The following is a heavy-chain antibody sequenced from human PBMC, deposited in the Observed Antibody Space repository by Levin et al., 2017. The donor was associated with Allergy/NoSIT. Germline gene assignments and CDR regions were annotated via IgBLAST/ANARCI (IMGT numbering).Heavy chain of an antibody. J-gene: IGHJ5*02. Sequence: SQTLSLTCTVSGGSIRSSSYYWGWLRQPPGKGLEWIGSIYYSGNTYYNPSLMSRVTISVDTSKNQFSLKLSSVTATDTAVYYCARQPGYSSSWDNWFDPWGQGTLVTVSS. CDR1: GGSIRSSSYY. CDR3: ARQPGYSSSWDNWFDP. D-gene: IGHD6-13*01. CDR2: IYYSGNT. V-gene: IGHV4-39*01.